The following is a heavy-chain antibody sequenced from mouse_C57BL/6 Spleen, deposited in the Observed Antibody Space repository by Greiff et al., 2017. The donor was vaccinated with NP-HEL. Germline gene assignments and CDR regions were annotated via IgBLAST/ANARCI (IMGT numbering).Heavy chain of an antibody. Sequence: QVQLQQPGAELVRPGSSVKLSCKASGYTFTSYWMDWVKQRPGQGLEWIGNIYPSDSETHYNQKFKDKATLTVDKSSSTAYMQLSSLTSEDSAVYYCARGGRGGYFDVWGTGTTVTVS. CDR3: ARGGRGGYFDV. D-gene: IGHD3-3*01. CDR2: IYPSDSET. J-gene: IGHJ1*03. CDR1: GYTFTSYW. V-gene: IGHV1-61*01.